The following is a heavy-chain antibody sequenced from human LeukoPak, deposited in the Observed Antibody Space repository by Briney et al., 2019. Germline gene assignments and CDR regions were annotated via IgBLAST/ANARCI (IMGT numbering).Heavy chain of an antibody. CDR2: ISGSGGNT. D-gene: IGHD2-2*01. CDR1: GFTLRSYA. J-gene: IGHJ6*03. Sequence: PGGSLRLSCAASGFTLRSYAMSWVRQAPGKGLEWVSAISGSGGNTYYADSVKGRFTISRDNAKNSLYLQMNSLRAEDTAVYYCARGTLHEYYYYYMDVWGKGTTVTVSS. V-gene: IGHV3-23*01. CDR3: ARGTLHEYYYYYMDV.